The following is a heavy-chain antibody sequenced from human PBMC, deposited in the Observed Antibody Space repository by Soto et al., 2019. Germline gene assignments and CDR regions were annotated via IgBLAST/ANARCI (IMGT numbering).Heavy chain of an antibody. J-gene: IGHJ4*02. CDR3: ARESEDLTSNFDY. CDR1: GFTFTRYS. V-gene: IGHV3-21*01. CDR2: ISSTTNYI. Sequence: EVQLVESGGGLVKPGGSLRLSCAASGFTFTRYSMNCVRQDPGKGLEWVSSISSTTNYIYYADSMKGRFTVSRDNAKISVYLDMNSLSAEDTAVYYCARESEDLTSNFDYWGQGTLVTFSS.